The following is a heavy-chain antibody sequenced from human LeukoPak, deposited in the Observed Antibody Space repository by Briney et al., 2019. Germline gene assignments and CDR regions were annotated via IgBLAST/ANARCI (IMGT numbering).Heavy chain of an antibody. CDR1: GFTFGSYA. V-gene: IGHV3-30*04. J-gene: IGHJ4*02. D-gene: IGHD3-10*01. Sequence: PGGSLRLSCAASGFTFGSYAMHWVRQAPGKGLEWVAVISYDGSNKYYADSVKGRFTISRDNSKNTLYLQMNSLRAEDTAVYYCARDGGSGSYYLDYWGQGTLVTVSS. CDR3: ARDGGSGSYYLDY. CDR2: ISYDGSNK.